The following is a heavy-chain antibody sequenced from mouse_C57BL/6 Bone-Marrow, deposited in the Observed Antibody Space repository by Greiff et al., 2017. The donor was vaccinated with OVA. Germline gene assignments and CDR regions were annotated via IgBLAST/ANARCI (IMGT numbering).Heavy chain of an antibody. Sequence: QVQLQQSGAELVRPGASVKLSCKASGYTFTDYYINWVKQRPGQGLEWIARIYPGSGNTYYNEKFKGKATLTAEKSSSTAYMQLSSLTSEDSAVYFCARSSGLPFAYWGQGTLVTVSA. CDR2: IYPGSGNT. J-gene: IGHJ3*01. CDR1: GYTFTDYY. CDR3: ARSSGLPFAY. D-gene: IGHD2-4*01. V-gene: IGHV1-76*01.